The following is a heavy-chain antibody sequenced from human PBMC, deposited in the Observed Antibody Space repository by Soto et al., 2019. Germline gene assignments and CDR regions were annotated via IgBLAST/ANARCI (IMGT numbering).Heavy chain of an antibody. CDR1: GGSISSGGYY. CDR3: ARVPAGTGDYYGMDV. Sequence: SETLSLTCTVSGGSISSGGYYWSWIRQHPGKGLEWIGYIYYSGSTYYNPSLKSRVTISVDTSKNQFSLRLSSVTAADTVVYYCARVPAGTGDYYGMDVWGQGTTVTVSS. V-gene: IGHV4-31*03. CDR2: IYYSGST. D-gene: IGHD6-13*01. J-gene: IGHJ6*02.